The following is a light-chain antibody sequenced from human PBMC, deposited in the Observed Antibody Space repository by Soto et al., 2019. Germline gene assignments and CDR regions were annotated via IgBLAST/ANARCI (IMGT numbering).Light chain of an antibody. CDR1: SFNIGNNY. J-gene: IGLJ1*01. V-gene: IGLV1-51*01. CDR2: DNN. CDR3: GTWDSSLSAEV. Sequence: QSVLTQPPSVSAAPGQKVTISCSGSSFNIGNNYVSWYQQLPGTAPKLLIYDNNKRPSGIPDRFSGSKSGTSATLGITGLQTGDEADYYCGTWDSSLSAEVFGTGTKLTVL.